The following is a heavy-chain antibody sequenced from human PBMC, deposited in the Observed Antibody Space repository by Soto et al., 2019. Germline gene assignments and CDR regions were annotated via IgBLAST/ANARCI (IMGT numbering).Heavy chain of an antibody. CDR3: ARDYYDYVWGSYRYTFDY. Sequence: PGGSLRLSCAASGFTFRSYSMNWVRQAPGKGLEWVSYISSSSSTIYYADSVKGRFTISRDNAKNSLYLQMNSLRDEDTAVYYCARDYYDYVWGSYRYTFDYWGQGTLVTVSS. CDR2: ISSSSSTI. CDR1: GFTFRSYS. D-gene: IGHD3-16*02. V-gene: IGHV3-48*02. J-gene: IGHJ4*02.